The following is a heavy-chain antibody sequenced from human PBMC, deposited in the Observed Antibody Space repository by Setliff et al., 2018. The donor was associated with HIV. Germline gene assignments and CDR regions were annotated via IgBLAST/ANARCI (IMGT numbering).Heavy chain of an antibody. CDR2: ICGTWKT. D-gene: IGHD4-17*01. Sequence: SETLSLTCTVSGDSISSSTYCWGWIRQPPGKGLEWIGSICGTWKTYYNPSLKSRVTISVDTSKNQLSLKMTSVTAADTAEYYCATEEGTTVHRIGFWGQGTLVTVSS. CDR1: GDSISSSTYC. CDR3: ATEEGTTVHRIGF. J-gene: IGHJ4*02. V-gene: IGHV4-39*07.